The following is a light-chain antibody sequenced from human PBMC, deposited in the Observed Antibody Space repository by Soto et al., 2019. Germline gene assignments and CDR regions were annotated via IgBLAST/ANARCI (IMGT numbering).Light chain of an antibody. V-gene: IGKV3-15*01. CDR1: QTVSNN. CDR2: GAS. Sequence: EIVMTQSPATLSVSPGERATLSCRASQTVSNNLAWYQQKPGQTPRLLIYGASTRATGIPARFSGSGSGTEFTLTISSLQSEDFAVYYCQQYNNWLPLTFGGGTNVDIK. J-gene: IGKJ4*01. CDR3: QQYNNWLPLT.